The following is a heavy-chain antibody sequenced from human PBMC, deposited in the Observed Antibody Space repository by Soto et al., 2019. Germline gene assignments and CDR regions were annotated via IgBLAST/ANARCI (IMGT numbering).Heavy chain of an antibody. J-gene: IGHJ4*02. Sequence: VQLVQSGAEVKKPGASVKVSCKASGYTFTSYGISWGRQAPGQALEWMGRINAYNGNTKYAQKLQGRVTMTTDTSTSTAYMELRSMTSDNTAVYYCARDQAMAQFDYWGQGTLVTVSS. V-gene: IGHV1-18*01. CDR1: GYTFTSYG. D-gene: IGHD5-18*01. CDR2: INAYNGNT. CDR3: ARDQAMAQFDY.